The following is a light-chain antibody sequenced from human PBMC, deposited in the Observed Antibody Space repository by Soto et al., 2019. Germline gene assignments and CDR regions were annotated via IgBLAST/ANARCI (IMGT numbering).Light chain of an antibody. J-gene: IGKJ1*01. CDR3: QQYNNWPSWT. CDR2: GAS. CDR1: QVVSSN. V-gene: IGKV3-15*01. Sequence: EIVMTQSPATLSVSPGERATLSCTASQVVSSNLAWYQQKPGQAPRLLIYGASTRATGIPARLSGSGSGKEFTVAISSLQSEDFAVYYCQQYNNWPSWTFGQGTKVDIK.